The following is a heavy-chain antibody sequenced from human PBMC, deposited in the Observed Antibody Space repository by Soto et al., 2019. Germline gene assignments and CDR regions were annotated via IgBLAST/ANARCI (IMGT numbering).Heavy chain of an antibody. CDR1: GGSFSGYY. CDR2: INHSGST. V-gene: IGHV4-34*01. D-gene: IGHD6-6*01. Sequence: SETLSLTCAVYGGSFSGYYWSWIRQPPGKGLEWIGEINHSGSTNYNPSLKSRVTISVDTSKNQFSLKLSSVTAADTAVYYCAVIAARGYYYYGMDVWGQGTTVTVSS. J-gene: IGHJ6*02. CDR3: AVIAARGYYYYGMDV.